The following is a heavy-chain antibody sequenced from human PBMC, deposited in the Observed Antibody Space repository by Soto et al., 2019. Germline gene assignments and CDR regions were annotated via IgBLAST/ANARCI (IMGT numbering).Heavy chain of an antibody. CDR3: AREDQITIFGVGTTYYYYGMAV. J-gene: IGHJ6*02. D-gene: IGHD3-3*01. CDR1: GYTFTSYA. V-gene: IGHV1-3*01. Sequence: ASVKVSSKASGYTFTSYAMHWARQAPRQRLEWMGWINAGNGNTKYSQKFQGRVTITRDTSASTAYMELSSLRSEDTAVYYCAREDQITIFGVGTTYYYYGMAVWGQGTTVTVSS. CDR2: INAGNGNT.